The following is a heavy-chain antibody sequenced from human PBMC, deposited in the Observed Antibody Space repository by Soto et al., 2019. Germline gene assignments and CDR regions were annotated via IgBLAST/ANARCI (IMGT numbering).Heavy chain of an antibody. J-gene: IGHJ6*02. V-gene: IGHV3-21*01. CDR2: ISSSSSYI. CDR3: ARDRRELVWYYYGMDV. CDR1: RCNFISYT. D-gene: IGHD3-10*01. Sequence: GGALIVSCAYCRCNFISYTVNWVRQAPGKGLEWVSSISSSSSYIYYADSVKGRFAISRDTAKNSLYMQMNSLRAEDTAVYYCARDRRELVWYYYGMDVWGQGTRVTVSS.